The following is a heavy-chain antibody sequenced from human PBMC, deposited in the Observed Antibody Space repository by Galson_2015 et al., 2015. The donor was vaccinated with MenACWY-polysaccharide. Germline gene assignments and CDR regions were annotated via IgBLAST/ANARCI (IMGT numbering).Heavy chain of an antibody. CDR2: MNPNSGNI. CDR1: GYTFTSYD. V-gene: IGHV1-8*01. J-gene: IGHJ4*02. CDR3: ARAGYKASDY. D-gene: IGHD5-18*01. Sequence: SVKVCCKASGYTFTSYDINWVRQAPGQGLEWMGWMNPNSGNIGYAQKFQGNFTMTRDTSIGTAYMELNGLRPEHTAVYYCARAGYKASDYWGQGTLVTVSS.